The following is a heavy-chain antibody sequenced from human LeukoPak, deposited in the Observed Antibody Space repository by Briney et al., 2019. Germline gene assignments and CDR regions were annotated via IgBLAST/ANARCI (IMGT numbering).Heavy chain of an antibody. D-gene: IGHD6-19*01. Sequence: GRSLRLSCVASEFTFRSYDMHWVRQAPGKGLEWVAVISYDGSNKDYADSVKGRFTISRDNAKNSLYLQMNSLRAEDTAVYYCARSRLAVSGNYFDYWGQGTLVTVSS. V-gene: IGHV3-30*03. CDR1: EFTFRSYD. CDR2: ISYDGSNK. J-gene: IGHJ4*02. CDR3: ARSRLAVSGNYFDY.